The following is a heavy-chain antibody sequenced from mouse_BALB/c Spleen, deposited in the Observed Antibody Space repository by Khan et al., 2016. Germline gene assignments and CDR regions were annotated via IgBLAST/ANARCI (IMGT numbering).Heavy chain of an antibody. CDR3: ARNWAY. CDR1: GFSLTSYG. V-gene: IGHV2-2*02. J-gene: IGHJ3*01. Sequence: QVQLKQSGPGLVQPSQSLSITCTVSGFSLTSYGVHWVRQSPGKGLEWLGVIWRGGSTDYNAAFISRLSISKDNSKSQVFFKMNSLQANDTAIYYCARNWAYWGQGTLVTVSA. CDR2: IWRGGST.